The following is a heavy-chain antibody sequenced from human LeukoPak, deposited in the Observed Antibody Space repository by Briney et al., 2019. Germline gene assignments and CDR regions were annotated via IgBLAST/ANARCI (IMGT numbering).Heavy chain of an antibody. V-gene: IGHV4-34*01. CDR1: GGSFSAYY. Sequence: PSETLSLTCAVYGGSFSAYYWSWIRQPPGKDLEWIGEINHSGSTKYNPSLNSRVTISIDMSKNQFSLKLNSVTAADTAVYYCARVLRGGLEYFDYWGQGTLVTVSS. CDR3: ARVLRGGLEYFDY. J-gene: IGHJ4*02. CDR2: INHSGST.